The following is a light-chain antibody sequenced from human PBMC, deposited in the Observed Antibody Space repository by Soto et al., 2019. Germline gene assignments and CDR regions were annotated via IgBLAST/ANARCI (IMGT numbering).Light chain of an antibody. J-gene: IGLJ2*01. CDR3: QSYDSTLSVL. CDR1: SSNIGAGYH. V-gene: IGLV1-40*01. Sequence: QYVLTQPPSVSGAPGQRVTISCTGSSSNIGAGYHVHWYQQLPGTAPKLLIYGNSNRPSGVPDRFSGSKSGTSASLAITGLQAEDEAYYCCQSYDSTLSVLFGGGTKLTVL. CDR2: GNS.